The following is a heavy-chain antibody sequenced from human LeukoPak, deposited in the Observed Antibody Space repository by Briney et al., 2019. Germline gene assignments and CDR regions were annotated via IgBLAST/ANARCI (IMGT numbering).Heavy chain of an antibody. D-gene: IGHD7-27*01. V-gene: IGHV3-33*01. Sequence: GGSLRLTCAASGFSFTTYGMHWVRQAPGKGLEWVAVISHDGSNAFYADSVKGRLTVSRDNYKNTVLLQMNSLRAEDTAVYYCARDINWGDFDYWGQGTLVTVSS. CDR2: ISHDGSNA. J-gene: IGHJ4*02. CDR3: ARDINWGDFDY. CDR1: GFSFTTYG.